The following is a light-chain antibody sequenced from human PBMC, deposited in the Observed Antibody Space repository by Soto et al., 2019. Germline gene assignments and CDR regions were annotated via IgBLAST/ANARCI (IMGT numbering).Light chain of an antibody. J-gene: IGKJ1*01. V-gene: IGKV1-39*01. CDR3: QQSYSTPPT. CDR2: TSS. Sequence: DIQMTQSPASLSASVGDRVTISCRASQSIGRNLNWYQQKPGKAPKLLIFTSSSLQSGVPSRFSGSGSGTDFIFTISNLQPEDFATYFCQQSYSTPPTFGQGKKVEIK. CDR1: QSIGRN.